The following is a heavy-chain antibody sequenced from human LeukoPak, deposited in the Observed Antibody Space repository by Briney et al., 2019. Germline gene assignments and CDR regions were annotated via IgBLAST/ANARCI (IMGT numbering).Heavy chain of an antibody. J-gene: IGHJ6*02. CDR1: GFTFSDSW. D-gene: IGHD3-16*01. CDR2: MNQDGSAK. Sequence: GGSLRLSCAASGFTFSDSWMSWVRQAPGKGLEWVADMNQDGSAKGYVDSVKGRFTISRDNARNSLYLQMSSLRPEDTAVYYCATYTHWVAGDVWGQGTTVTVSS. V-gene: IGHV3-7*01. CDR3: ATYTHWVAGDV.